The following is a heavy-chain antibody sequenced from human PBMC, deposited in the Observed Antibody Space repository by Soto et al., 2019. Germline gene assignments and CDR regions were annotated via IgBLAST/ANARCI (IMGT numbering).Heavy chain of an antibody. CDR1: GYSSTSSW. Sequence: GESLTLSCKSSGYSSTSSWLGWVRQMRGKGLEWMGIIYPGDSDTRYSPSFQGQVTISADKSISTAYLQWSSLKASDTAMYYCARQEGGMDVWGQGTTVTVSS. CDR3: ARQEGGMDV. J-gene: IGHJ6*02. V-gene: IGHV5-51*01. CDR2: IYPGDSDT.